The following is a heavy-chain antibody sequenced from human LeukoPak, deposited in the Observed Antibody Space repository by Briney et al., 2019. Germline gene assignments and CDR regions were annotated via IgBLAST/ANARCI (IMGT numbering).Heavy chain of an antibody. J-gene: IGHJ4*02. V-gene: IGHV3-21*01. CDR2: ITSTSSYI. Sequence: GGSLRLYCAASGFSFSNYNVNWVRQAPGKGLEWVSSITSTSSYIYDADSVKGRFTISRDNAKNSLYLQMNSLRAEDTAVYYCARGGGRNTTMVWAFDYWGQGTLVTVSS. CDR3: ARGGGRNTTMVWAFDY. D-gene: IGHD5-18*01. CDR1: GFSFSNYN.